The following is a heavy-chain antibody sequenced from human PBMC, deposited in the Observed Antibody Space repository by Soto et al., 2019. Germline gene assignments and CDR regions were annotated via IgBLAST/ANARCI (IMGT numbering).Heavy chain of an antibody. CDR3: ARGENFVWGS. J-gene: IGHJ4*02. D-gene: IGHD3-16*01. CDR1: GASIISTNW. Sequence: QVQLHESGPGLVKPSGTLSLTCTISGASIISTNWCTWVRQSPGKGLDWIGPIHHSGTTTYNPSLKSRVNISLDKSKNQFSLNLSSVTAADTAVYYCARGENFVWGSWEQGTMVIVSS. CDR2: IHHSGTT. V-gene: IGHV4-4*02.